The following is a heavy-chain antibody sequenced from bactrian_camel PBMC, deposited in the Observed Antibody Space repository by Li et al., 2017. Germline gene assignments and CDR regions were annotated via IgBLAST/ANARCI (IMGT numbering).Heavy chain of an antibody. J-gene: IGHJ6*01. CDR1: EYNSRGDC. V-gene: IGHV3S40*01. D-gene: IGHD1*01. CDR3: AASRTFCTMLRGNMVETAFDY. CDR2: IYPGADGRSTT. Sequence: DVQLVESGGGSVQAGGSLTLSCAASEYNSRGDCMGWFRQVPGKAREAVASIYPGADGRSTTTYADSVKGRFTVSLDSGKNTVYLQMDSLKPEDTAMYYCAASRTFCTMLRGNMVETAFDYWGQGTQVTVS.